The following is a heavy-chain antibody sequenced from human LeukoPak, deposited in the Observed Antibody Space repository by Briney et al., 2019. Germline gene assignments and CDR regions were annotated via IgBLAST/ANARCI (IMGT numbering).Heavy chain of an antibody. CDR2: ISSSGSTI. V-gene: IGHV3-11*01. J-gene: IGHJ4*02. D-gene: IGHD3-16*02. Sequence: GGSLRLSCAASGFTFSSYAMTWVRQAPGKGLEWVSYISSSGSTIYYADSVKGRLTISRDNAKNSLYLQMNSLRAEDTAVYYCARGGYDYVWGSYRYSNFVDLSFDYWGQGTLVTVSS. CDR1: GFTFSSYA. CDR3: ARGGYDYVWGSYRYSNFVDLSFDY.